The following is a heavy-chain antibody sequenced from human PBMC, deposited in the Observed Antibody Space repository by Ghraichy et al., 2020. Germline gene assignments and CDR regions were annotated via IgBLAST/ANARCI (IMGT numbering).Heavy chain of an antibody. CDR3: ARVVGGITIFGVVMRHFDY. Sequence: SQTLSLTCAVYGGSFSGYYWSWIRQPPGKGLEWIGEINHSGSTNYNPSLKSRVTISVDTSKNQFSLKLSSVTAADTAVYYCARVVGGITIFGVVMRHFDYWGQGTLVTVSS. CDR1: GGSFSGYY. V-gene: IGHV4-34*01. D-gene: IGHD3-3*01. J-gene: IGHJ4*02. CDR2: INHSGST.